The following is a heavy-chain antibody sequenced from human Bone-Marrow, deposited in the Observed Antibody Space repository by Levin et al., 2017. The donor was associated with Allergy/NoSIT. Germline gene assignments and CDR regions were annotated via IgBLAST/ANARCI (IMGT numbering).Heavy chain of an antibody. J-gene: IGHJ6*02. Sequence: GGSLRLSCAASGFTFSNAWMSWVRQAPGKGREWVGGIKSKTDGGTTDYAAPVKGRFTISRDDSKNTLYLQMNSLKTEDTAVYYCTTDLYYATTSDYYYYGMDVWGQGTTVTVSS. CDR3: TTDLYYATTSDYYYYGMDV. CDR2: IKSKTDGGTT. V-gene: IGHV3-15*01. CDR1: GFTFSNAW. D-gene: IGHD3-10*01.